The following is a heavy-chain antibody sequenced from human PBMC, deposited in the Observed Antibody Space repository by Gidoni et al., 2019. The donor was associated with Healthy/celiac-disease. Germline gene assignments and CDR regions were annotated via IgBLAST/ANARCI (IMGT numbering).Heavy chain of an antibody. D-gene: IGHD3-22*01. CDR1: GFTVSSNY. V-gene: IGHV3-53*01. CDR3: ARSRYYDSSPD. J-gene: IGHJ4*02. Sequence: EVQLVEPGVGLIQPGGSLRLYCAATGFTVSSNYMSSVRQAPGKGLEWVSVIYSGGSTYYADSVKGRFTISRNNSKNTLYLQMNSLRAEDTAVYYCARSRYYDSSPDWGQGTLVTVSS. CDR2: IYSGGST.